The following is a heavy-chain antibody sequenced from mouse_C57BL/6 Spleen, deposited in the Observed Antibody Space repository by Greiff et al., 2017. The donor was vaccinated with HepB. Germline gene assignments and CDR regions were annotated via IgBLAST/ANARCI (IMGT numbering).Heavy chain of an antibody. CDR3: ARSSYYDGSSYEDWYFDV. CDR2: IYPGAGDT. V-gene: IGHV1-80*01. CDR1: GYAFSSYW. J-gene: IGHJ1*03. D-gene: IGHD1-1*01. Sequence: VQLQQSGAELVKPGDSVKISCKASGYAFSSYWMNWVKQRPGKGLAWIGQIYPGAGDTNYNGQFTGKATLTADKSSSTAYMQLSSLTSEDSAVYFCARSSYYDGSSYEDWYFDVWGTGTTVTVSS.